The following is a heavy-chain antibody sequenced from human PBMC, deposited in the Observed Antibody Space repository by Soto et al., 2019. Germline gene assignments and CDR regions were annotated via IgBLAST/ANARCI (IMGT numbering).Heavy chain of an antibody. J-gene: IGHJ5*02. Sequence: QLQLVQSGAEVRKPGSSVKVSCKASGGTLSTYAVTWVRQGPGQGLEWMGGLIPVLGTTTYAPQFQGRVTTTADESTKTAYLEVHSLRTEDTALYYCARVGTPLVTAGWFDPWGQGTVVTVSS. V-gene: IGHV1-69*01. CDR1: GGTLSTYA. D-gene: IGHD2-21*02. CDR3: ARVGTPLVTAGWFDP. CDR2: LIPVLGTT.